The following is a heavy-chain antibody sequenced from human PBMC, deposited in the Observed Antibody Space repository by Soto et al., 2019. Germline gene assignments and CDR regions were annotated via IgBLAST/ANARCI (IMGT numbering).Heavy chain of an antibody. Sequence: QVQLQQGGAGLVKPSETLSLSCAVYGQSFSGHSWAWIRQPPGKGLEWIGEISESGSTYYNPSLKSRVTISTDTSKNQFSLKLSSVTAADTAAYFCARGSGIVALPGELEDVNYDFWGQGTLVNVSS. D-gene: IGHD1-1*01. CDR2: ISESGST. CDR3: ARGSGIVALPGELEDVNYDF. J-gene: IGHJ4*02. V-gene: IGHV4-34*01. CDR1: GQSFSGHS.